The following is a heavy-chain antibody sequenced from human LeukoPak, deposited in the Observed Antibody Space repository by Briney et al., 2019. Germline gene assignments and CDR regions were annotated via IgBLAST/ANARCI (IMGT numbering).Heavy chain of an antibody. CDR3: ASMGIAVAGTYYMDV. V-gene: IGHV1-69*06. J-gene: IGHJ6*03. CDR2: IIPIFGTA. CDR1: GGTFSSYA. D-gene: IGHD6-19*01. Sequence: GASVKVSCKASGGTFSSYAISWVRQAPGQGLEWMGGIIPIFGTANYAQKFQGRVTITADKSTSTAYMELSSLRSEDTAVYYCASMGIAVAGTYYMDVWGKGTTVTVSS.